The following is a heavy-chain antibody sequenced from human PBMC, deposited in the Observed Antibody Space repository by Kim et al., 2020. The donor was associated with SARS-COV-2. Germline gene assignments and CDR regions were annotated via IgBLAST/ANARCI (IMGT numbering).Heavy chain of an antibody. V-gene: IGHV4-59*13. CDR1: GGSISSYY. CDR3: ARVEGVGKPPHLRPKPRPFFDY. J-gene: IGHJ4*02. Sequence: SETLSLTCTVSGGSISSYYWSWIRQPPGKGLEWIGYIYYSGSTNYNPSLKSRVTISVDTSKNQFSLKLSSVTAADTAVYYCARVEGVGKPPHLRPKPRPFFDYWGQGTLVTVSS. CDR2: IYYSGST.